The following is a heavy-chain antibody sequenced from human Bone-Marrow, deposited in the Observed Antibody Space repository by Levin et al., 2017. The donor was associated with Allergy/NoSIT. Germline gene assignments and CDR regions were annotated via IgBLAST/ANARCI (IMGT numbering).Heavy chain of an antibody. D-gene: IGHD6-6*01. V-gene: IGHV3-33*01. Sequence: GESLKISCEASGFTFTTFGMHWVRQAPGKGLEWVAVIWYDGNKKYYADSVKGRFTISRDTSKNTLYLQMNSLRVEDTAVYYCSIDRSSSSHNILDLWGQGTLVTVSS. CDR2: IWYDGNKK. CDR3: SIDRSSSSHNILDL. J-gene: IGHJ5*02. CDR1: GFTFTTFG.